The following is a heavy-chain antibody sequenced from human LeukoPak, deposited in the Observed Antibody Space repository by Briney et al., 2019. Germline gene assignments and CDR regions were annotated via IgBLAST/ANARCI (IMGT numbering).Heavy chain of an antibody. Sequence: SETLSLTCTVSGGSISSYYWSWIRQPPGKGLERIGYIYYSGSTNYNPSLKSRVTISVDTSKNQFSLKLSSVTAADTAVYYCARVASPGYSSSWFDYWGQGTLVTVSS. D-gene: IGHD6-13*01. V-gene: IGHV4-59*01. CDR3: ARVASPGYSSSWFDY. CDR2: IYYSGST. J-gene: IGHJ4*02. CDR1: GGSISSYY.